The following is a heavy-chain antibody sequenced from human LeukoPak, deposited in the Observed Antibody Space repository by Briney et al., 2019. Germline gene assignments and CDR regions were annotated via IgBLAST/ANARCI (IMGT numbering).Heavy chain of an antibody. D-gene: IGHD3-10*01. CDR2: ISYDGSNK. J-gene: IGHJ5*02. V-gene: IGHV3-30-3*01. Sequence: GGSLRLSCAASGFTFSSYAMHWVRRAPGKGLEWVAVISYDGSNKYYADSVKGRFTISRDNSKNTLYLQMNSLRAEDTAVYYCARDFHGSGSYPWLDPWGQGTLVTVSS. CDR3: ARDFHGSGSYPWLDP. CDR1: GFTFSSYA.